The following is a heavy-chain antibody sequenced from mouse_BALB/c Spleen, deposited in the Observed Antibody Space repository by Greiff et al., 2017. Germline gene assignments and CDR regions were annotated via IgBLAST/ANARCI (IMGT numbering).Heavy chain of an antibody. CDR2: ISSGSSTI. CDR3: ARDRATVENYLDY. V-gene: IGHV5-17*02. D-gene: IGHD1-1*01. J-gene: IGHJ2*01. Sequence: EVQGVESGGGLVQPGGSRKLSCAASGFTFSSFGMHWVRQAPEKGLEWVAYISSGSSTIYYADTVKGRFTISRDNPKNTLFLQMTSLRSEDTAMYYCARDRATVENYLDYWGQGTTLTVSS. CDR1: GFTFSSFG.